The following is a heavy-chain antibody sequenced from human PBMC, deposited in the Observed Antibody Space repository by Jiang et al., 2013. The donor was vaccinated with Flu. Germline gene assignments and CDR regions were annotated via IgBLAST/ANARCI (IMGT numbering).Heavy chain of an antibody. CDR3: ARSSGSSWDYYSYGMAV. CDR1: DGTFTSYS. D-gene: IGHD3-10*01. V-gene: IGHV1-69*01. CDR2: IITIGTT. J-gene: IGHJ6*01. Sequence: VQLVESGAEVKKPGSSVKVSCEASDGTFTSYSFSWVRQAPGQGLEWMGGIITIGTTDYAQKFQSRVTITADESTRTAYMELSGLTSEDTAVYYCARSSGSSWDYYSYGMAVWGPGTRVTV.